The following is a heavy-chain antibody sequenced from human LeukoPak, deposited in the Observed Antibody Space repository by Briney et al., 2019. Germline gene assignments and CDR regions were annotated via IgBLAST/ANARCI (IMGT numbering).Heavy chain of an antibody. CDR1: GYTFTSYY. Sequence: ASVKVSCKASGYTFTSYYMHWVRQAPGQGLEWMGIINPSGGSTSYAQKFQGRVTITADESTSTAYMELSSLRSEDAAVYYCARLYSGYAYYMDVWGKGTTVTISS. CDR2: INPSGGST. D-gene: IGHD5-12*01. CDR3: ARLYSGYAYYMDV. J-gene: IGHJ6*03. V-gene: IGHV1-46*01.